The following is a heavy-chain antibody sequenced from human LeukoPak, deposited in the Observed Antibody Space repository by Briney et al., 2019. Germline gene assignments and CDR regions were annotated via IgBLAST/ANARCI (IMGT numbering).Heavy chain of an antibody. Sequence: GGSLRLSCVASDFTFDNFAINWVRQAPGKGLEWISYISSSSSDIYYADSVKGRFTISRDNAKNSLYLQMNSVRDEDTAMYYCARDWGLAGYVLDHWGQGTLVTVSS. CDR1: DFTFDNFA. J-gene: IGHJ4*02. CDR3: ARDWGLAGYVLDH. CDR2: ISSSSSDI. V-gene: IGHV3-48*02. D-gene: IGHD3-16*01.